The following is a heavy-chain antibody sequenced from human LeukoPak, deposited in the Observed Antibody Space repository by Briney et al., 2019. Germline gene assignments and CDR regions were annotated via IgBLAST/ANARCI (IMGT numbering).Heavy chain of an antibody. Sequence: GGSLRLSCADSGFTFSTYSMNWVRQAPGKGLEWVSYTSSSSSNIFYADSVKGRFTISRDNARNSLYLQMNSLRDEDTAVYYCARSRNYFDYWGQGTLVTVSS. J-gene: IGHJ4*02. CDR2: TSSSSSNI. CDR1: GFTFSTYS. D-gene: IGHD1-1*01. CDR3: ARSRNYFDY. V-gene: IGHV3-48*02.